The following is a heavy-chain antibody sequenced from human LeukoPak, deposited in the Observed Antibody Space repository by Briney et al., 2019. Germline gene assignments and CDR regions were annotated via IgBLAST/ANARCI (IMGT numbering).Heavy chain of an antibody. CDR2: MNPNSGNT. Sequence: ASVTDSCKASGYTFTSYDINGVRQATGQGLEWMGLMNPNSGNTGYAQKFQGRVTMTRDTSISTAYMELSRLRSDDTAVYYCARGEFLDPDVDYWGQGTLVTVSS. V-gene: IGHV1-8*01. J-gene: IGHJ4*02. D-gene: IGHD2/OR15-2a*01. CDR1: GYTFTSYD. CDR3: ARGEFLDPDVDY.